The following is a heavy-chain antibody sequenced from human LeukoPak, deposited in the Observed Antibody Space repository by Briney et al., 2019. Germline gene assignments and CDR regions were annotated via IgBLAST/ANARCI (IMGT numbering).Heavy chain of an antibody. Sequence: ASVKVSCKASGYTFTGYYIHWVRQAPGQGLEWMGRINPNTGGTDYAQKFQGRVTMTRDTSITTAYMELSRLTSDDTAIYYCAKVPTSITAAGEWLGPWGQGALVTVSS. J-gene: IGHJ5*02. CDR1: GYTFTGYY. CDR2: INPNTGGT. D-gene: IGHD6-13*01. V-gene: IGHV1-2*06. CDR3: AKVPTSITAAGEWLGP.